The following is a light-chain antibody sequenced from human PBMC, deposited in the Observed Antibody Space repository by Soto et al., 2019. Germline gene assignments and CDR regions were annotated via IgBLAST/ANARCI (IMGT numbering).Light chain of an antibody. CDR2: GAS. V-gene: IGKV3D-7*01. J-gene: IGKJ1*01. CDR3: QQDYNLRT. CDR1: QSVSSSY. Sequence: EIVMTQSPSTLSLSPGERATLSCRASQSVSSSYLSWYQQKPGQAPRLLIYGASTRATGIPARFSGSGSGTDSTLTISSLQPEDFAVYYCQQDYNLRTFGQGTQVDIK.